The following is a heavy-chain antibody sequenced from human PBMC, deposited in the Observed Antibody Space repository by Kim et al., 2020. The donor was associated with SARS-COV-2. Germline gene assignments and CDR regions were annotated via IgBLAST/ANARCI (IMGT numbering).Heavy chain of an antibody. D-gene: IGHD1-26*01. J-gene: IGHJ4*02. Sequence: YAEKFQGKVTITADESTSTAYMELSSLRSEDTGVYYCARGGSYFPYYFDYWGQGTLVTVSS. CDR3: ARGGSYFPYYFDY. V-gene: IGHV1-69*01.